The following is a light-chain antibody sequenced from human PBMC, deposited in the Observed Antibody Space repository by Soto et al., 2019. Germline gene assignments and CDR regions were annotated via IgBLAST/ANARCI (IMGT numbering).Light chain of an antibody. CDR3: QQCHNWPRT. Sequence: EIVLTQSPGTLSLSPRERATLSCRASQSVSSSYLAWYQQKPGQAPRLLIYGVSSRATGIPARFSGSGSGTDFTLTISSLQSEDLAVYYCQQCHNWPRTFGQGTMVDIK. CDR2: GVS. V-gene: IGKV3-15*01. J-gene: IGKJ1*01. CDR1: QSVSSSY.